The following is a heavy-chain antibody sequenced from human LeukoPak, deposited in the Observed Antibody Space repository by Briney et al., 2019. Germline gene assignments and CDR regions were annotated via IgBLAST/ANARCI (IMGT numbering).Heavy chain of an antibody. J-gene: IGHJ4*02. V-gene: IGHV4-39*07. CDR1: GGSISSSSYY. Sequence: SETLSLTCTVSGGSISSSSYYWGWIRQPPGKGLEWIGSIYYSGSTYYNPSLKSRVTISVDTSKNQFSLKLSSVTAADTAVYYCARSPRWSTAFDYWGQGTLVTVSS. CDR3: ARSPRWSTAFDY. CDR2: IYYSGST. D-gene: IGHD2-15*01.